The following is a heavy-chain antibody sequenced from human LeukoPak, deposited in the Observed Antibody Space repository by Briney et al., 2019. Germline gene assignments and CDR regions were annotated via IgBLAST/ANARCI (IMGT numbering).Heavy chain of an antibody. Sequence: GASVKVSCKASGYTFTGYYMHWVRQAPGQGLEWMGWINPNSGGTNYAQKFQGRVTMTRDTSISTAYMELSRLRSDDTAVYYCARDSSYSSSWYETSGYYYYMDVWGKGTTVTVSS. CDR3: ARDSSYSSSWYETSGYYYYMDV. J-gene: IGHJ6*03. CDR1: GYTFTGYY. CDR2: INPNSGGT. V-gene: IGHV1-2*02. D-gene: IGHD6-13*01.